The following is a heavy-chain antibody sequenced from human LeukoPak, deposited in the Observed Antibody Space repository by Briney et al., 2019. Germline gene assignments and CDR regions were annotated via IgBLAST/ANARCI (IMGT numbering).Heavy chain of an antibody. J-gene: IGHJ4*02. CDR2: ISAYNGNT. Sequence: ASVKVSCKASGYTFTSYGISWVRRAPGQGLEWMGWISAYNGNTNYAQKLQGRVTMTTDTSTSTAYMELRSLRSDDTAVYYCARGLSSIAAAFPYDYWGQGTLVTVSS. V-gene: IGHV1-18*01. D-gene: IGHD6-13*01. CDR1: GYTFTSYG. CDR3: ARGLSSIAAAFPYDY.